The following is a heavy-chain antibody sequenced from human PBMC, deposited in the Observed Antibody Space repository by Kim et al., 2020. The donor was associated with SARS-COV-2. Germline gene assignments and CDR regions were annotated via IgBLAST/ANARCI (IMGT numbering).Heavy chain of an antibody. CDR3: AKGSADRNDSGYYAY. CDR1: GFTFSSYA. D-gene: IGHD3-3*01. J-gene: IGHJ4*02. CDR2: ISGSGTNT. V-gene: IGHV3-23*01. Sequence: GGSLRLSCAASGFTFSSYAMAWVRQAPGKGLEWVSFISGSGTNTFYADSVKGRFAISRDNSRNTLYLQMNSLRAEDTAVYYCAKGSADRNDSGYYAYWGQGTLVTVSS.